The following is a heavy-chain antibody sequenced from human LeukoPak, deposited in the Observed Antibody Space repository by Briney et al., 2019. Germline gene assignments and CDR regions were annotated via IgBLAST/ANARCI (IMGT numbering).Heavy chain of an antibody. D-gene: IGHD6-19*01. J-gene: IGHJ3*02. Sequence: ASVKVSCKASGDTFRNYTINWVRQAPGQGLEWMGGIIPIFGTANYAQKFQGRVTITADESTSTAYMELSSLRSEDTAVYYCARAKYNSGWYGAFDIWGQGTMVTVSS. V-gene: IGHV1-69*13. CDR1: GDTFRNYT. CDR3: ARAKYNSGWYGAFDI. CDR2: IIPIFGTA.